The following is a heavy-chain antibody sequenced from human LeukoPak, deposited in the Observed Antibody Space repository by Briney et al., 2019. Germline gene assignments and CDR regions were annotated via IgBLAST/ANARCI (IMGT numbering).Heavy chain of an antibody. V-gene: IGHV4-39*01. CDR3: ARHIPTTGAFDI. J-gene: IGHJ3*02. D-gene: IGHD4-17*01. CDR1: GGSISSSSYY. CDR2: IYYSGST. Sequence: SETLSLTCTVSGGSISSSSYYWGWIRQPPGKGLEWIGSIYYSGSTYYNPSLKSRVTISVDTSKNQFSLKLSSVTAAGTAVYYCARHIPTTGAFDIWGQGTMVTVSS.